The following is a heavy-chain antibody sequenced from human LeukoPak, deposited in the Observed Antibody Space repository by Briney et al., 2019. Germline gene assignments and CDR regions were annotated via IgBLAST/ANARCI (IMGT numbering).Heavy chain of an antibody. J-gene: IGHJ4*02. CDR1: GFTFSNYD. CDR3: ARELRIWDY. Sequence: PGRSLRLSCAASGFTFSNYDIYWVRQAPGKGLEWVTVISYDGSKKYYADSVKGRFTISRDNAKNSLYLQMNSLRAEDTAVYYCARELRIWDYWGQGTLVTVSS. V-gene: IGHV3-30-3*01. CDR2: ISYDGSKK. D-gene: IGHD3-3*02.